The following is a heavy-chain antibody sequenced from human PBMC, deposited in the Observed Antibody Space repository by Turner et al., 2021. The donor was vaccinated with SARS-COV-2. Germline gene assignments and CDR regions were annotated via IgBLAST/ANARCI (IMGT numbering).Heavy chain of an antibody. D-gene: IGHD6-13*01. J-gene: IGHJ6*02. CDR1: GFTFSSYC. Sequence: EVQLVESGGGLVQPGGSLRLSCAASGFTFSSYCMHWVRQAPGKGLVWVARINSDGSSTSYADSVKGRFTITRDNAKNTLYLQMNSLRAEDTAVYYCARVGIAAAGPTFYDYYYGMDVWGQGTTVTVSS. CDR2: INSDGSST. CDR3: ARVGIAAAGPTFYDYYYGMDV. V-gene: IGHV3-74*01.